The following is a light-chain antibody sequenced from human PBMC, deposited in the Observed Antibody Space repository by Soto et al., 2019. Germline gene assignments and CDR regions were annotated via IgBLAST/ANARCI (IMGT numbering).Light chain of an antibody. Sequence: DIVMTQSPSSLSAYAGERFTITSLASQSFSSWLAWYQQKPGKAPKLLIYDASSLESGVPSRFSGSGSGTEFTLTISSLQPDDFATYYCQQYNSYSRTFGPGTKVDIK. V-gene: IGKV1-5*01. CDR2: DAS. CDR3: QQYNSYSRT. CDR1: QSFSSW. J-gene: IGKJ1*01.